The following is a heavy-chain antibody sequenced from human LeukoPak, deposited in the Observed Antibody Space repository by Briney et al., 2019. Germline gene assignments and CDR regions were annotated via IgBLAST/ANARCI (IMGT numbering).Heavy chain of an antibody. CDR1: GFTFSSYW. J-gene: IGHJ3*02. CDR2: IKQDGSEK. CDR3: AREDTAMVNAFVI. D-gene: IGHD5-18*01. V-gene: IGHV3-7*01. Sequence: GGSLRLSCAASGFTFSSYWMSWVRQAPGKGLEWVANIKQDGSEKYYVDSVKGRFTISRDNAKNSLYLQMNSLRAEDTAVYYCAREDTAMVNAFVIWGQGTMVTVSS.